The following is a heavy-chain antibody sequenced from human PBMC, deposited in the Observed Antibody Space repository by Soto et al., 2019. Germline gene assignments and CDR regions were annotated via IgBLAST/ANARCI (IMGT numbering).Heavy chain of an antibody. CDR2: ISSSSSYI. D-gene: IGHD6-6*01. CDR3: AMAQITAQYYFDY. J-gene: IGHJ4*02. CDR1: GFTFSSYS. Sequence: GGSLRLSCAASGFTFSSYSMNWVRQAPGKGLEWVSSISSSSSYIYYADSVKGRFTISRDNAKNSLYLQIYSLRAEDTAVYYCAMAQITAQYYFDYWGQGALVTVSS. V-gene: IGHV3-21*01.